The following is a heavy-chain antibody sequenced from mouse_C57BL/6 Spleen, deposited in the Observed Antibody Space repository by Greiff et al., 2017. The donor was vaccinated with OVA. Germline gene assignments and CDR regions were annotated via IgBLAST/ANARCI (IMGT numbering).Heavy chain of an antibody. Sequence: VKLVESGAELARPGASVKLSCKASGYTFTSYGISWVKQRTGQGLEWIGEIYPRSGNTYYNEKFKGKATLTADKSSSTAYMELRSLTSEDSAVYFWAREAGYPYYFDYWGQGTTLTVSS. D-gene: IGHD2-2*01. CDR2: IYPRSGNT. CDR3: AREAGYPYYFDY. V-gene: IGHV1-81*01. J-gene: IGHJ2*01. CDR1: GYTFTSYG.